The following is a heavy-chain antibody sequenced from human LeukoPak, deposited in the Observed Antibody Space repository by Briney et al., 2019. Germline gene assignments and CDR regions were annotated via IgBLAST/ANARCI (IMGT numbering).Heavy chain of an antibody. CDR1: GFTFSSYA. Sequence: PGGSLRLSCAASGFTFSSYAMSWVRQAPGKGLEWVSAISGSGGSTYCADSVKGRFTISRDNSKNTLYLQMNSLRAEDTAVYYCAKGMEWELLIAFDYWGQGTLVTVSS. CDR2: ISGSGGST. J-gene: IGHJ4*02. CDR3: AKGMEWELLIAFDY. D-gene: IGHD1-26*01. V-gene: IGHV3-23*01.